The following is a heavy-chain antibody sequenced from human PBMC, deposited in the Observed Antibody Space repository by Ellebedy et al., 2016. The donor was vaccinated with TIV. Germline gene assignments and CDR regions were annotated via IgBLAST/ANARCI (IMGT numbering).Heavy chain of an antibody. D-gene: IGHD2-2*01. J-gene: IGHJ2*01. Sequence: SETLSLXCAVYGGSFSGYYWSWIRQPPGKGLEWIGEIYHSGSTNYNPSLKSRVTISVDKSKNQFSLKLSSVTAADTAVYYCARDAIVVVPAAMGGYFDLWGRGTLVTVSS. CDR1: GGSFSGYY. CDR3: ARDAIVVVPAAMGGYFDL. CDR2: IYHSGST. V-gene: IGHV4-34*01.